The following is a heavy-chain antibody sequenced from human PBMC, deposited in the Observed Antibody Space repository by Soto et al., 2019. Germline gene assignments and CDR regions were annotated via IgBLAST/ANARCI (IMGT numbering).Heavy chain of an antibody. CDR2: INPNSGGT. J-gene: IGHJ3*02. Sequence: SVKRYRKAAGHALSGYLVHWRLQATGKGLEWMGWINPNSGGTNYAQTFQGWVTMTRDTSISTAYMELSRLRSDDTAVYYCARDGEGIAVPGNSFDIWGQGTMVPVSS. CDR1: GHALSGYL. CDR3: ARDGEGIAVPGNSFDI. D-gene: IGHD6-19*01. V-gene: IGHV1-2*04.